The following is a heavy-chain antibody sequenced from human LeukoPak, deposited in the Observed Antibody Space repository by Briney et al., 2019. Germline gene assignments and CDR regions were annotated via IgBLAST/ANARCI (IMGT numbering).Heavy chain of an antibody. Sequence: ASVKVSCKASGGTFSSYAINWVRQATGQGLEWMGWMNPNSGNTGYAQKFQGRVTMTRNTSISTAYMELSSLRSEDTAVYYCASWGVILDAFDIWGQGTMVTVSS. D-gene: IGHD3-16*02. CDR1: GGTFSSYA. V-gene: IGHV1-8*02. CDR2: MNPNSGNT. J-gene: IGHJ3*02. CDR3: ASWGVILDAFDI.